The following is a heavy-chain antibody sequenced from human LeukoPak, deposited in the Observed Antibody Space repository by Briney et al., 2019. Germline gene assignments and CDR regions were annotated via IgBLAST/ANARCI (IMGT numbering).Heavy chain of an antibody. CDR3: VKGDYDYVWGSYRPISFDY. D-gene: IGHD3-16*02. CDR1: GGSISSSSYY. CDR2: IYYSGST. J-gene: IGHJ4*02. V-gene: IGHV4-39*07. Sequence: SETLSLTCTVSGGSISSSSYYWGWIRQPPGKGLEWIGSIYYSGSTYYNPSLKSRVTISVDTSKNQFSLKLSSVTAADTAVYYCVKGDYDYVWGSYRPISFDYWGQGTLVTVSS.